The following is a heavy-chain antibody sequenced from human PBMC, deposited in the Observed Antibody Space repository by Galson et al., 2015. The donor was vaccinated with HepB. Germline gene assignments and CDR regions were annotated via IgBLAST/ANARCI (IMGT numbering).Heavy chain of an antibody. J-gene: IGHJ4*02. D-gene: IGHD3-16*02. Sequence: SLRLSCAASGFTFRNFAMNWVRQAPGKGLQWVAGVSSDGADTYYADSVQGRFTVSRDNSESTMSLQMNSLRVEDTAVYYCAKDVIEHPDRFDYWGQGNLVTVSS. CDR1: GFTFRNFA. CDR3: AKDVIEHPDRFDY. V-gene: IGHV3-23*01. CDR2: VSSDGADT.